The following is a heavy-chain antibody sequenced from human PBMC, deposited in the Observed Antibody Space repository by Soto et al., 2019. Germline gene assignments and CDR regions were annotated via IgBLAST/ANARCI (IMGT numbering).Heavy chain of an antibody. V-gene: IGHV3-48*03. CDR3: ARVRAGAANGYYGMDV. J-gene: IGHJ6*02. CDR1: GFTLSDYE. CDR2: ISTGSSTI. D-gene: IGHD1-26*01. Sequence: GGPLRLSCRASGFTLSDYEMHWVRQAPGKGLEWVSYISTGSSTIYYADSVKGRFTISRDNAENSLFLEMKSLRPEDTAVYYCARVRAGAANGYYGMDVWGQGTTVTVSS.